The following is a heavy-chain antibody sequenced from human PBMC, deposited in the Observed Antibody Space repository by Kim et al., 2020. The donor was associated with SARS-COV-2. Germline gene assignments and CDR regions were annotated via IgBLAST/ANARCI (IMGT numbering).Heavy chain of an antibody. Sequence: GGSLRLSCAASGFTFSSYAMHWVRQAPGKGLEWVAVISYDGSNKYYADSVKGRFTISRDNSKNTLYLQMNSLRAEDTAVYYCARDMGDYGDPTPFDYWGQGTLVTVSS. J-gene: IGHJ4*02. CDR3: ARDMGDYGDPTPFDY. V-gene: IGHV3-30-3*01. D-gene: IGHD4-17*01. CDR2: ISYDGSNK. CDR1: GFTFSSYA.